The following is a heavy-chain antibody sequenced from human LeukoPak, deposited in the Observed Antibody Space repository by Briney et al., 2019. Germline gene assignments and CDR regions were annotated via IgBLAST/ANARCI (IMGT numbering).Heavy chain of an antibody. CDR1: GYSISSGYY. V-gene: IGHV4-38-2*02. J-gene: IGHJ6*03. D-gene: IGHD2-2*01. CDR3: ARDRKYCSSTTCHSSMDV. Sequence: SETLSLTCTVSGYSISSGYYWSWIRQPPGKGLEWIGSIFHSGSTYYNPSLKSRVTISVDTSKYQFSLKVSSVTAADTAVYYCARDRKYCSSTTCHSSMDVWGKGTSVTVSS. CDR2: IFHSGST.